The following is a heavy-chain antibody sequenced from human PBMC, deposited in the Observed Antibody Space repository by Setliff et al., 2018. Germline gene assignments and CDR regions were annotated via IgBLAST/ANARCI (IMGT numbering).Heavy chain of an antibody. J-gene: IGHJ1*01. V-gene: IGHV4-59*01. Sequence: SETLSLTCAVSGDSISPYYWSWIRQPPGEGLEWVGYIYYSGSANYNPSLKSRVTISVDTSKNQFSLKLSSVTAADTAVYYCARVYGSYFQWGHGTLVTVSS. D-gene: IGHD1-20*01. CDR3: ARVYGSYFQ. CDR2: IYYSGSA. CDR1: GDSISPYY.